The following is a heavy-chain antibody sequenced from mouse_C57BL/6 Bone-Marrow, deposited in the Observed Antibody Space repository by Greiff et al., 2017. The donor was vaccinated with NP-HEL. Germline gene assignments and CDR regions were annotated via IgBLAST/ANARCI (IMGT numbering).Heavy chain of an antibody. D-gene: IGHD1-1*01. J-gene: IGHJ4*01. Sequence: EVKVVESGGGLVKPGGSLKLSCAASGFTFSDYGMHWVRQAPEKGLEWVAYISSGSSTIYYADTVKGRFTNSRDNAKNTLFLQMTSRRSEDTAMYYCARRTTVVADAMDYWGQGTSVTVSS. CDR1: GFTFSDYG. V-gene: IGHV5-17*01. CDR2: ISSGSSTI. CDR3: ARRTTVVADAMDY.